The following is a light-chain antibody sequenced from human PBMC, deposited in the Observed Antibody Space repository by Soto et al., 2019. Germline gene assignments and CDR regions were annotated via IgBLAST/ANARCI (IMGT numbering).Light chain of an antibody. CDR3: LQSIHWPYT. J-gene: IGKJ2*01. Sequence: VVMTQSPLSLPVTLGQPASISCRSGRSLVHSAGNTYLNWFQQRPGPSPSRLIYKVSNRDAVVPDRCSGSGSGTDFTLKISMVEEAYVGIYYCLQSIHWPYTFGQGTKLEIK. CDR2: KVS. CDR1: RSLVHSAGNTY. V-gene: IGKV2-30*02.